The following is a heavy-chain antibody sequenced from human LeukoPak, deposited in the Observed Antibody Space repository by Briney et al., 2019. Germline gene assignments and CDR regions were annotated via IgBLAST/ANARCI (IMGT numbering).Heavy chain of an antibody. V-gene: IGHV1-69*05. CDR2: IIPIFGTA. D-gene: IGHD3-22*01. CDR1: GGTFSSYA. Sequence: GASVKVSCKASGGTFSSYAISWVRQAPGQGLEWMGGIIPIFGTANYAQKFQGRVTMTRDTSTSTVYMELSSLRSEDTAVYYCARGYDSKGATLEGFDYWGQGTLVTVSS. CDR3: ARGYDSKGATLEGFDY. J-gene: IGHJ4*02.